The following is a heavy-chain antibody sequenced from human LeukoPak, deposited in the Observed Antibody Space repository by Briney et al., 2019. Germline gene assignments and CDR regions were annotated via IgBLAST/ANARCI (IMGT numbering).Heavy chain of an antibody. J-gene: IGHJ5*02. CDR2: INPSGGST. CDR3: ARIAAAGSWFDP. CDR1: GYTFTNYG. Sequence: ASVKVSCKASGYTFTNYGISWVRQAPGQGLEWMGIINPSGGSTSYAQKFQGRVTMTRDMSTSTVYMELSSLRSEDTAVYYCARIAAAGSWFDPWGQGTLVTVSS. V-gene: IGHV1-46*01. D-gene: IGHD6-13*01.